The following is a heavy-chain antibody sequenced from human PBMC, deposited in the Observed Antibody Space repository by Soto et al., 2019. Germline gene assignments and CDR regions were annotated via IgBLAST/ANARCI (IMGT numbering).Heavy chain of an antibody. Sequence: ASVKVSCKASGYTFTSYDIHWVRQATGQGLEWMGWMNPNSANTGYAQKFQGRVTVTSDTSTSTAYMELRSLRAEDTAVYYCAGDGRIVGTFRSFEYWGQGIQVTVSS. CDR1: GYTFTSYD. CDR2: MNPNSANT. D-gene: IGHD1-26*01. V-gene: IGHV1-8*01. J-gene: IGHJ4*02. CDR3: AGDGRIVGTFRSFEY.